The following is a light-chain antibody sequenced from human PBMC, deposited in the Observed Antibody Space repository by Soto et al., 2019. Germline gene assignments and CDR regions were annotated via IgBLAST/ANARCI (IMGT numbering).Light chain of an antibody. CDR2: RDS. CDR1: NIGSKN. CDR3: QVWDSSTYV. J-gene: IGLJ1*01. Sequence: SYELTQPLSVSVALGQTARITCGGNNIGSKNVHWYQQKPGQAPVLVIYRDSSRPSGIPERFSGSNSGNTATLTISRAQAGDEADYYCQVWDSSTYVFGTGTKLTVL. V-gene: IGLV3-9*01.